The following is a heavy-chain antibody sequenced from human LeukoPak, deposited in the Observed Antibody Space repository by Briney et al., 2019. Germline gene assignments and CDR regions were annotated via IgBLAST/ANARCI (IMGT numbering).Heavy chain of an antibody. CDR3: ARGFQGRYDFWSGYRRSYWYFDL. CDR1: GFTFSSYS. Sequence: GGSLRLSCAASGFTFSSYSMNWVRQAPGKGLEWVSSISSSSNYIYYADSVKGRFTISRDNAKNSLYLQMNSLRAEDTAVYYCARGFQGRYDFWSGYRRSYWYFDLWGRGTLVTVSS. D-gene: IGHD3-3*01. V-gene: IGHV3-21*01. J-gene: IGHJ2*01. CDR2: ISSSSNYI.